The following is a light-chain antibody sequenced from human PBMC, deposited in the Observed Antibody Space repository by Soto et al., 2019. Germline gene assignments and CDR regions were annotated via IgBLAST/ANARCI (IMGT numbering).Light chain of an antibody. CDR2: AAS. V-gene: IGKV3-15*01. CDR1: QTIDTN. J-gene: IGKJ4*01. CDR3: QQYGSSPPVT. Sequence: EIVMTQSPGTLSVSTGERATLSCRASQTIDTNLAWYQQKPGQAPRLLIFAASTRATGIPARFSGSGSGTEFTLTISSLEPEDFAVYYCQQYGSSPPVTFGGGTKVDIK.